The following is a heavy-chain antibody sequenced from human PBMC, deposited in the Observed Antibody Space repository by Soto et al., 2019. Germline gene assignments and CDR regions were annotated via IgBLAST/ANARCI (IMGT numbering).Heavy chain of an antibody. V-gene: IGHV4-38-2*02. D-gene: IGHD3-3*01. J-gene: IGHJ6*02. CDR2: IYYTGST. CDR1: GYSISSGYF. Sequence: LSLTFGVSGYSISSGYFWDWIRQPPGKGLEWMGSIYYTGSTYYNPSLLTRITISVDTSKNQFSLKLSSVTAADTALYYCAREYYDFWSGDYHNGMDVWGPGTTVTVSS. CDR3: AREYYDFWSGDYHNGMDV.